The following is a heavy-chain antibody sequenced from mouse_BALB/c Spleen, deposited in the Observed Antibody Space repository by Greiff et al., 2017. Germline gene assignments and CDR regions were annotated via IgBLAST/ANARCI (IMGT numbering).Heavy chain of an antibody. J-gene: IGHJ2*01. Sequence: VQLKESGGDLVKPGGSLKLSCAASGFTFSSYGMSWVRQTPDKRLEWVATISSGGSYTYYPDSVKGRFTISRDNAKNTLYLQMSSLKSEDTAMYYCAITTATDYFDYWGQGTTLTVAS. D-gene: IGHD1-2*01. V-gene: IGHV5-6*01. CDR2: ISSGGSYT. CDR1: GFTFSSYG. CDR3: AITTATDYFDY.